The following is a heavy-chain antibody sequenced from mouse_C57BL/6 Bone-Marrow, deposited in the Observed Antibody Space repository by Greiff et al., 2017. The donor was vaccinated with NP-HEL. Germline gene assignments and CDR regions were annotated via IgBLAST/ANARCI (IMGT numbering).Heavy chain of an antibody. CDR1: GFTFSSYA. V-gene: IGHV5-4*01. Sequence: EVKLVESGGGLVKPGGSLKLSCAASGFTFSSYAMSWVRQTPEKRLEWVATISDGGSYTYYPDNVKGRFTISRDNAKNNLYLQMSHLKSEDTAIDYCARDQHYGSSDWYFDVWGTGTTVTVSS. D-gene: IGHD1-1*01. J-gene: IGHJ1*03. CDR3: ARDQHYGSSDWYFDV. CDR2: ISDGGSYT.